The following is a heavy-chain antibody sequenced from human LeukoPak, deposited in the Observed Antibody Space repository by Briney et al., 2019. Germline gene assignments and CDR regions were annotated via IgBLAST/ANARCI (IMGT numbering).Heavy chain of an antibody. Sequence: GGSLRLSCAASGFTFSSAWMTWVRQAPGKGLEWVGHIKNKTNGGTTDYAAPVKGRFIISRDDSKNTLYLQMNSLRTEDAAVYCCARGFCSSTNCYQGPFDFWGQGTLVTVSS. CDR3: ARGFCSSTNCYQGPFDF. V-gene: IGHV3-15*01. CDR1: GFTFSSAW. CDR2: IKNKTNGGTT. J-gene: IGHJ4*02. D-gene: IGHD2-2*01.